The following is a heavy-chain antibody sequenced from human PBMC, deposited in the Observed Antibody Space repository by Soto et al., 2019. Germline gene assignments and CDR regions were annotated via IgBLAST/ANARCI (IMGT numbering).Heavy chain of an antibody. CDR2: MNPNSGNT. CDR1: GYTFTSYD. CDR3: ARDTEELHY. J-gene: IGHJ4*02. D-gene: IGHD1-26*01. V-gene: IGHV1-8*01. Sequence: ASVKVSCKASGYTFTSYDINWVRQATGQGLEWMGWMNPNSGNTDYAQKLQGRVTMTPDTSTSTAYMELRSLRSDDTAVYYCARDTEELHYWGQGTLVTVSS.